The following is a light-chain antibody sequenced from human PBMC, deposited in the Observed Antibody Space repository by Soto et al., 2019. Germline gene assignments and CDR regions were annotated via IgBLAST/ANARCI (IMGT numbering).Light chain of an antibody. CDR1: QSISSY. CDR2: AAS. CDR3: QQSYSTPPST. Sequence: NNSASTVSAPIGDRVTITCRASQSISSYLNWYQQKPGKAPKLLIYAASSLQSGVPSRFSGSGSGTDFTLTISSLQPEDFATYYCQQSYSTPPSTFRQGTRWIS. V-gene: IGKV1-39*01. J-gene: IGKJ1*01.